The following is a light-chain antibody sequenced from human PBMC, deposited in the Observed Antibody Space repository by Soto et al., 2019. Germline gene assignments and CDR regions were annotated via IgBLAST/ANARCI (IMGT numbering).Light chain of an antibody. CDR2: GAS. V-gene: IGKV3-15*01. CDR3: QQYNNWPPWT. Sequence: EIVLTQSPGTLSLSPGERATLSCRASQSVSSSYLAWYQQKPGQAPRLLIYGASTRAPGIPTRFSGSGSGTEFTLTISSLQSEDFAVYYCQQYNNWPPWTFGQGTKVDIK. CDR1: QSVSSSY. J-gene: IGKJ1*01.